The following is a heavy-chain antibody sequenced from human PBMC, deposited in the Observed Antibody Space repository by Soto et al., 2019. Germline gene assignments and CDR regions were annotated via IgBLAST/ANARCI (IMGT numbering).Heavy chain of an antibody. D-gene: IGHD1-26*01. J-gene: IGHJ6*02. CDR1: GYTFTDYY. CDR3: GTVWRLGSTGASTYGMDV. CDR2: VDAADGET. Sequence: EVQLVQSGAEVKKPGATVKLSCKVSGYTFTDYYVHWVQQAPGKGREWMGLVDAADGETIYAEKFHGRVTMTADTSTDTAYMELTSLSSEDAAVYYCGTVWRLGSTGASTYGMDVWGQGTTVTVSS. V-gene: IGHV1-69-2*01.